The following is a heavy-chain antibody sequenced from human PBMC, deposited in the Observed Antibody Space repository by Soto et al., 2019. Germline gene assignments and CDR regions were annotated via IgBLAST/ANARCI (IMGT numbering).Heavy chain of an antibody. D-gene: IGHD6-13*01. CDR3: AKDKLGYSSSWYWFDP. CDR2: ISGSGGST. J-gene: IGHJ5*02. Sequence: GGSLRLSCAASGFTFSSYAMSWVRQAPGKGLEWVSAISGSGGSTYYADSVKGRFTISRDNSKNTLYLQMNSLRAEDTAVYYCAKDKLGYSSSWYWFDPWGQGTLVTVSS. V-gene: IGHV3-23*01. CDR1: GFTFSSYA.